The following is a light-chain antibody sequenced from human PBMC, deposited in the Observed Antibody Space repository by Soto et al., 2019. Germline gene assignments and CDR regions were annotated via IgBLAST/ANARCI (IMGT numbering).Light chain of an antibody. Sequence: QSALTQPASVSGSPGQSITISCTGTSSDVGGYNYVSWYQQHPGKAPKLMIYDVSNRPSGVSNRFSGSKSGNTGSLTISGLQAEDEADYYCSSYTSSSTLEGVFGGGTELTVL. V-gene: IGLV2-14*01. J-gene: IGLJ2*01. CDR2: DVS. CDR3: SSYTSSSTLEGV. CDR1: SSDVGGYNY.